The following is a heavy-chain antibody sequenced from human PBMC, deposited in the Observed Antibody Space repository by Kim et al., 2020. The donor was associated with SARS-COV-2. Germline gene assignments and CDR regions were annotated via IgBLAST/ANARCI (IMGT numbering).Heavy chain of an antibody. J-gene: IGHJ6*02. D-gene: IGHD1-1*01. CDR1: GFTFSSKW. CDR2: IKEDGTKT. CDR3: VKEDWRNDNYYYGMDV. Sequence: GGSLRLSCEGSGFTFSSKWMSWVRQAPGKGLQWVANIKEDGTKTYYVDSVRGRFTISRDNARNSLYLQMNTLRPDDTAVYYCVKEDWRNDNYYYGMDVWGQGTTVTVSS. V-gene: IGHV3-7*01.